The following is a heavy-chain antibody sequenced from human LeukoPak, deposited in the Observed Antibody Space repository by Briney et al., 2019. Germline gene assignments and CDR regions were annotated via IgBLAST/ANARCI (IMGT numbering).Heavy chain of an antibody. Sequence: GESLKISCMGSGYNFTSDWIAWVRQMPGKGLELMGIIYPGDSDTRYSPSFQGQVTISADKSITTAYLQWSSLKASDTAMYYCARRDTRWYFFDYWGQGTLVTVSS. CDR1: GYNFTSDW. V-gene: IGHV5-51*01. J-gene: IGHJ4*02. CDR3: ARRDTRWYFFDY. CDR2: IYPGDSDT. D-gene: IGHD2-15*01.